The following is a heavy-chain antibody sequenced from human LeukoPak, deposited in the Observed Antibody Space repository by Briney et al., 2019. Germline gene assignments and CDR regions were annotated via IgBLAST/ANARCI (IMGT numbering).Heavy chain of an antibody. Sequence: GGSLRLSCAASGFSFSSYWMHWVRQVPGKGLVWVSRINSDGSGTAYADSVKGRFTISRDNAKNTLYLQMNSLRAEDTAVYYCARGWAVNYADYWRQGTLVTVSS. CDR2: INSDGSGT. CDR1: GFSFSSYW. D-gene: IGHD1-7*01. J-gene: IGHJ4*02. CDR3: ARGWAVNYADY. V-gene: IGHV3-74*01.